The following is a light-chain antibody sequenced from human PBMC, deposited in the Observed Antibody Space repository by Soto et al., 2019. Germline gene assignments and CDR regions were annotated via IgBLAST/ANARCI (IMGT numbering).Light chain of an antibody. CDR2: ESS. CDR3: QQYGSSGT. Sequence: EFVLTQSPATLSFSPGERATLSCRASQNVANYLDWYQQKPGQAPRLLIYESSNRATGIAARFSGSGSGTDFSLTISRLEPEDFAVYYCQQYGSSGTFGQGTKVDI. V-gene: IGKV3-11*01. CDR1: QNVANY. J-gene: IGKJ1*01.